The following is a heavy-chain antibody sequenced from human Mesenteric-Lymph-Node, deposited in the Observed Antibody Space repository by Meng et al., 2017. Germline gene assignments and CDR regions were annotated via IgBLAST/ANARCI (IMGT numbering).Heavy chain of an antibody. J-gene: IGHJ4*02. Sequence: QGQLQESGPGLVKPSGTLPLTCAVSGGSLSSRNWWSWVRQPPGKGLEWIGEIYHSGSTNYNPSLKSRVTISVDESKNQFSLRLSSVTAADTAVYYCARVGAYCGGDCYHPRWGQGTLVTVSS. CDR2: IYHSGST. CDR3: ARVGAYCGGDCYHPR. V-gene: IGHV4-4*02. D-gene: IGHD2-21*02. CDR1: GGSLSSRNW.